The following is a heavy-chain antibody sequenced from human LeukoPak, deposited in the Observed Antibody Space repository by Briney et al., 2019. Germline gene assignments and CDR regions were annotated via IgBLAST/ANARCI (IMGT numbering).Heavy chain of an antibody. CDR1: GFAFDDYA. V-gene: IGHV3-9*01. CDR3: AKDVRGGSVYYYYGMDV. J-gene: IGHJ6*02. D-gene: IGHD3-10*01. CDR2: ISWNSGSI. Sequence: PGGSLRLSCAASGFAFDDYAMHWVRQAPGKGLEWVSGISWNSGSIGYADSVKGRFTISRDNAKNSLYLQMNSLRAEDTALYYCAKDVRGGSVYYYYGMDVWGQGTTVTVSS.